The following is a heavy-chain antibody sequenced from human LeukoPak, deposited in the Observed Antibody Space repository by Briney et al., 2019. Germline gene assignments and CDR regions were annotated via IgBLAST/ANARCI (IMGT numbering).Heavy chain of an antibody. CDR3: AELGITMIGGV. CDR1: GFTFSSYG. Sequence: GGSLRLSCAASGFTFSSYGMSWVRQAPGKGLEWVSVIYSGGSTYYADSVKGRFTISRDNAKNSLYLQMNSLRAEDTAVYYCAELGITMIGGVWGKGTTVTISS. D-gene: IGHD3-10*02. V-gene: IGHV3-66*01. CDR2: IYSGGST. J-gene: IGHJ6*04.